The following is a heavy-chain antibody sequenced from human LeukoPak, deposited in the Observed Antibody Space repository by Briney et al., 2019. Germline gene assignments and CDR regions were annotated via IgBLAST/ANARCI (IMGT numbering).Heavy chain of an antibody. D-gene: IGHD5-18*01. CDR2: ITSGSSYI. CDR1: GFTFSSSA. J-gene: IGHJ4*02. CDR3: ARDRLHDHYYFDY. Sequence: GGSLRLSCAASGFTFSSSAMSWVRQAPGKGLEWVSSITSGSSYIYYADSMKGRFTVSRDNAKNSLYLQINSLRAEDTAVYYCARDRLHDHYYFDYWGQGTLVTVSS. V-gene: IGHV3-21*01.